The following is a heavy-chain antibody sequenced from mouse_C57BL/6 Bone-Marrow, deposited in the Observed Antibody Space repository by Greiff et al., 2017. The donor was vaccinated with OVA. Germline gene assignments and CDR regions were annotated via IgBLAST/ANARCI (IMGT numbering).Heavy chain of an antibody. CDR3: AIGVVLRPFAY. Sequence: QVQLQQSGAELVKPGASVKLSCKASGYTFTSYGISWVKQRTGQGLEWIGEIYPRSGNTYYNEKFKGKATLTADKSSSTAYMELRSLTSEVSAVYFCAIGVVLRPFAYWGQGTLVTVSA. CDR1: GYTFTSYG. V-gene: IGHV1-81*01. CDR2: IYPRSGNT. J-gene: IGHJ3*01. D-gene: IGHD1-1*01.